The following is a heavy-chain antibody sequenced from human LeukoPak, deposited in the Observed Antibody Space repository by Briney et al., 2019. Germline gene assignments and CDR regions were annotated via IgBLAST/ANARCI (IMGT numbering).Heavy chain of an antibody. CDR2: IDPSDSYT. CDR3: ARPACSSTSCYLYFQY. V-gene: IGHV5-10-1*01. D-gene: IGHD2-2*01. CDR1: GYSFTSYW. J-gene: IGHJ1*01. Sequence: GESLKISCKGSGYSFTSYWISWVRQMPGKGLEWMGRIDPSDSYTNYSPSFQGHVTISAGKSISTAYLQWSSLKASDTAMYYCARPACSSTSCYLYFQYWGQGTLVTVSS.